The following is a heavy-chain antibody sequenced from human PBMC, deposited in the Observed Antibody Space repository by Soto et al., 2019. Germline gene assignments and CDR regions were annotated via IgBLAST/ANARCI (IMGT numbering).Heavy chain of an antibody. Sequence: QPGGSLRLSCAASGFTFSSYAMSWVRQAPGKGLEWVSAISGSGGSTYYADSVKGRFTISRDNSKNTLYLQMNSLRAEDTAVYYCAKGPPALMVYATDRPYGMDVWGQGTTVTVSS. CDR1: GFTFSSYA. V-gene: IGHV3-23*01. J-gene: IGHJ6*02. CDR2: ISGSGGST. CDR3: AKGPPALMVYATDRPYGMDV. D-gene: IGHD2-8*01.